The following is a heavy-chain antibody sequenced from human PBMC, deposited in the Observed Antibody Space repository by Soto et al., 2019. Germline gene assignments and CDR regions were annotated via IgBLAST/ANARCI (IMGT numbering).Heavy chain of an antibody. D-gene: IGHD6-13*01. J-gene: IGHJ6*02. CDR1: GGSFSGYY. Sequence: SETLSLTCAVYGGSFSGYYWSWIRQPPGKGLEWIGEINHSGSTNYNPSLKSRVTISVDTSKNQFSLKLSSVTAADTAVYYCARGHYSSSWYVLGYYYYGMDVWGQGTTVTVSS. V-gene: IGHV4-34*01. CDR3: ARGHYSSSWYVLGYYYYGMDV. CDR2: INHSGST.